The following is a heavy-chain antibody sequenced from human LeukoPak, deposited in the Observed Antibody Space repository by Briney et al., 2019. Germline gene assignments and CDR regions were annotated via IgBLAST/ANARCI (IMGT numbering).Heavy chain of an antibody. CDR3: AKDSFVATTSYLDS. D-gene: IGHD1-26*01. CDR2: ISWDGGST. Sequence: PGGSLRLSCAASGFIFDDLTMHWVRQAPGKGLEWVSLISWDGGSTYYADSVKGRFTISRDNSKNSLYLQMNSLRTEDTALYYCAKDSFVATTSYLDSWGQGTLVTVSS. J-gene: IGHJ4*02. V-gene: IGHV3-43*01. CDR1: GFIFDDLT.